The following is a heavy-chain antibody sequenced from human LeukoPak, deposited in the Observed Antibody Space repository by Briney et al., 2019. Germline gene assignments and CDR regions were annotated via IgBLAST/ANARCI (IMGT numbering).Heavy chain of an antibody. V-gene: IGHV3-53*01. D-gene: IGHD1-26*01. CDR2: IYSGGNT. J-gene: IGHJ4*02. CDR3: AREPPVWRESLPSRHFDY. Sequence: GGSLRLSCKASGFTVSSYCMSWVRQAPGKGLEWIALIYSGGNTDYADSVKGRFTISRDDSKNTLYIQMNSLRAEDTAVYYCAREPPVWRESLPSRHFDYWGQGTLVTVSS. CDR1: GFTVSSYC.